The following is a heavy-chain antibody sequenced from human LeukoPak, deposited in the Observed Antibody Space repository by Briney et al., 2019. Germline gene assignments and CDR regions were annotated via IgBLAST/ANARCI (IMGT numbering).Heavy chain of an antibody. CDR1: GFTFSSYS. V-gene: IGHV3-48*04. Sequence: PGGSLRLSCAASGFTFSSYSMKWVRQAPGKGVEWFSSSSRSRSSIYYAASVKGLFTISRDDAKTSLYLRMYCLRAEASALYYCAKYNYDYGTFDYWGQGTLVTVSS. J-gene: IGHJ4*02. D-gene: IGHD5-18*01. CDR2: SSRSRSSI. CDR3: AKYNYDYGTFDY.